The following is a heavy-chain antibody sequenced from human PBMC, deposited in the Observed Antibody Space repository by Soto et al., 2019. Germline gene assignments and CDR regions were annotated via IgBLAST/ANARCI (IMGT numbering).Heavy chain of an antibody. Sequence: ASVKVSCKASGYTFTGYYMHWVRQAPGQGLEWMGWINPNSGGTNYAQKFQGWVTMTRDTSISTAYMELSRLTPEDTAVYYCARAPIAVPGTWYFDYWGLGTLVTVSS. CDR2: INPNSGGT. CDR1: GYTFTGYY. D-gene: IGHD6-19*01. V-gene: IGHV1-2*04. CDR3: ARAPIAVPGTWYFDY. J-gene: IGHJ4*02.